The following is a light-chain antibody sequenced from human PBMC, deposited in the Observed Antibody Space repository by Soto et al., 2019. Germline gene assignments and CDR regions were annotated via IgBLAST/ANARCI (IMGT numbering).Light chain of an antibody. V-gene: IGKV1-8*01. Sequence: AIRMTQSPSSLSASTGARVTITCRASQGISSYLAWYQQKPGKAPNLLIYDASSLESGVPSRFSGSGSGTEFTLTISSLQPDDFATYYCQQYNSYPTFGQGTRLEIK. CDR3: QQYNSYPT. CDR1: QGISSY. CDR2: DAS. J-gene: IGKJ5*01.